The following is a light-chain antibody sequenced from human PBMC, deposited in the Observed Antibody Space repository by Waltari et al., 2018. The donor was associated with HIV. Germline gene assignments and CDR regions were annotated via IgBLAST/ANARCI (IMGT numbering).Light chain of an antibody. Sequence: IQMTQSPSTLSASVGDRVTITCRASQSISSWLAWYMQKPRKAPKLLIYKESSLESGVPSRFRGSGSGTEFTLTISSLQPDDFATYYCQQYNSFTWTFGQGTKVEIK. J-gene: IGKJ1*01. CDR1: QSISSW. CDR2: KES. V-gene: IGKV1-5*03. CDR3: QQYNSFTWT.